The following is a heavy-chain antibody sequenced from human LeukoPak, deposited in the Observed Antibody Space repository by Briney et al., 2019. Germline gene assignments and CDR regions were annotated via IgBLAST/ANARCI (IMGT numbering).Heavy chain of an antibody. CDR2: IYYSGST. J-gene: IGHJ3*02. CDR3: ASDYGDYIGASDI. D-gene: IGHD4-17*01. CDR1: GDSITSYY. Sequence: PSETLSLTCTVSGDSITSYYWSWIRQPPGKGREWIGYIYYSGSTNYNPSLKSRVTISVDTSKNQFSLKLSSVTAADTAVYYCASDYGDYIGASDIWGQGTMVTVSS. V-gene: IGHV4-59*01.